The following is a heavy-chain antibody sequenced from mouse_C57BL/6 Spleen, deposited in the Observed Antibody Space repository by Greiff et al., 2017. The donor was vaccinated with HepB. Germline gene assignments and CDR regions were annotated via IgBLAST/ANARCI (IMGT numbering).Heavy chain of an antibody. CDR3: ARYDGYFSFAY. D-gene: IGHD2-3*01. Sequence: QVQLQQSGAELVRPGSSVKLSCKASGYTFTSYWMHWVKQRPIQGLEWISNIDPSDSETHYNQKFKDKATLTVDKSSSTAYMQLSSLTSEDSAVYYCARYDGYFSFAYWGQGTLVTVSA. CDR1: GYTFTSYW. V-gene: IGHV1-52*01. J-gene: IGHJ3*01. CDR2: IDPSDSET.